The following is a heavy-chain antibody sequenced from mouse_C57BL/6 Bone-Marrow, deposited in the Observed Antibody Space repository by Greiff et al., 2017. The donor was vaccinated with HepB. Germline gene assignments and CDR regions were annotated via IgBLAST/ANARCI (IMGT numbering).Heavy chain of an antibody. D-gene: IGHD1-1*01. CDR1: GFTFSSYG. CDR2: ISSGGSYT. CDR3: ARPFHYYGSSLFDY. J-gene: IGHJ2*01. Sequence: EVQRVESGGDLVKPGGSLKLSCAASGFTFSSYGMSWVRQTPDKRLEWVATISSGGSYTYYPDSVKGRFTISRDNAKITLYLQMSSLKSEDTAMYYCARPFHYYGSSLFDYWGQGTTLTVSS. V-gene: IGHV5-6*01.